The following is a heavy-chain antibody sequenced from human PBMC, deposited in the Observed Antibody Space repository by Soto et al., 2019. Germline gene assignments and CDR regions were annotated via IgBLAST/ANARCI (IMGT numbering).Heavy chain of an antibody. CDR2: IIPIFGTA. CDR3: ARGLTTRGSSGYFLAF. CDR1: GGTFSSYA. D-gene: IGHD3-22*01. Sequence: SVNVSFKASGGTFSSYAISWVRQAPGQGLEWMGGIIPIFGTAKYAQKFQGRVTITADESTSTAYMEMSSLRSEDTAVYYCARGLTTRGSSGYFLAFWGQGTLVTVSS. J-gene: IGHJ4*02. V-gene: IGHV1-69*01.